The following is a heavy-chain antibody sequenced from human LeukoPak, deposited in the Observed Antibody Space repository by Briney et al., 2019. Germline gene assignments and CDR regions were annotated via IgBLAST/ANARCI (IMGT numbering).Heavy chain of an antibody. CDR3: IRDHGFHFDL. Sequence: GGSLRLSCVASGFTFRSHWMHWVRQAPGKGLEWVSYIVNDEITTNYAESVRGRFTTSRDNAKNTIYLQMDSLRAEDTAVYYCIRDHGFHFDLWGQGTLVTVSS. CDR1: GFTFRSHW. J-gene: IGHJ4*02. D-gene: IGHD5-24*01. CDR2: IVNDEITT. V-gene: IGHV3-74*01.